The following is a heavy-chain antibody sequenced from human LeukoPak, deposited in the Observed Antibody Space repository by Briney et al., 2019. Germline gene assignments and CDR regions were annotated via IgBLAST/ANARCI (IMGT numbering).Heavy chain of an antibody. V-gene: IGHV1-8*01. CDR3: ARVTGSIDY. CDR2: MNPKSGHT. D-gene: IGHD1-26*01. CDR1: GYTFTNYD. J-gene: IGHJ4*02. Sequence: ASVKVSCKASGYTFTNYDINWVRQAIGQGLEWMGWMNPKSGHTGYAQKFQGRVTMTRDTSISTAYMELGSLRSEDTAVYYCARVTGSIDYWGQGTLVTVSS.